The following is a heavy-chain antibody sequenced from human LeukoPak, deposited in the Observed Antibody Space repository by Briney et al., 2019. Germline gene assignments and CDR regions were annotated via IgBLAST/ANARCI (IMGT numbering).Heavy chain of an antibody. CDR2: GSGSGSST. J-gene: IGHJ4*02. Sequence: GGSLRLSGASSGFTFSSYAMSWVRQAPPKGLEWGSVGSGSGSSTDYADSVKGRFTISRDNSKNTLYLQMSSLSAEDTAVCYCAKMNVLTGYYTPNFDFWGQGTLVTVSS. CDR3: AKMNVLTGYYTPNFDF. V-gene: IGHV3-23*01. CDR1: GFTFSSYA. D-gene: IGHD3-9*01.